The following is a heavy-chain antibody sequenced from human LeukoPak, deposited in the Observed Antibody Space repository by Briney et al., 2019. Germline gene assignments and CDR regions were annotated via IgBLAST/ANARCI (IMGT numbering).Heavy chain of an antibody. CDR3: AGESNFLITFGGVIHNWKYFDY. Sequence: ASVKVSCKASGYTFTGYYMHWVRQAPGQGLEWMGWINPNSGGTNYAQKFQGRVTMTRDTSISTAYMELSRLRSDDTAVYYCAGESNFLITFGGVIHNWKYFDYWGQGTLVTVSS. CDR1: GYTFTGYY. CDR2: INPNSGGT. D-gene: IGHD3-16*02. J-gene: IGHJ4*02. V-gene: IGHV1-2*02.